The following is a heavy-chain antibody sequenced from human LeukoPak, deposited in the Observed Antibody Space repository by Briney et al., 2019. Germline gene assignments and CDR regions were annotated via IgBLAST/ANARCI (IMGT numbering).Heavy chain of an antibody. J-gene: IGHJ4*02. V-gene: IGHV1-18*01. CDR2: ISAYNGNT. Sequence: ASVKVSCKASGYTFTSYGISWVRQAPGQGLEWMGWISAYNGNTNYAQKLQGRVTMTTDTSTSTAYMELRSLRSDDTAVYYCARPQYLYYYDSSGPLNYWGQGALVTVSS. D-gene: IGHD3-22*01. CDR1: GYTFTSYG. CDR3: ARPQYLYYYDSSGPLNY.